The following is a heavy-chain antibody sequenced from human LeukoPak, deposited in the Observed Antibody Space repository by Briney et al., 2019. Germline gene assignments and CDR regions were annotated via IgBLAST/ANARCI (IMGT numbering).Heavy chain of an antibody. CDR2: ISAYNGNT. V-gene: IGHV1-18*01. D-gene: IGHD2-15*01. CDR1: GYTFTSYG. CDR3: ARVLRGLGYCSGGSCPYYFDY. J-gene: IGHJ4*02. Sequence: GASVKVSCKASGYTFTSYGISLVRQAPGQGLEWMGWISAYNGNTNYAQKLQGRVTMTTDTSTSTAYMELRSLRSDDTAVYYCARVLRGLGYCSGGSCPYYFDYWGQGTLVTVSS.